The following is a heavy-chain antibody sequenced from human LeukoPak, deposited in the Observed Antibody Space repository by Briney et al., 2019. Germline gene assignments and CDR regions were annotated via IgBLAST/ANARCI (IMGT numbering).Heavy chain of an antibody. CDR3: ARERYCSGGSCRTGLNWFDP. CDR1: GFTFDDYG. CDR2: INWNGGST. V-gene: IGHV3-20*04. D-gene: IGHD2-15*01. Sequence: GGSLRLSCAASGFTFDDYGMSWVRQAPGEGLEWVSGINWNGGSTGYADSVKGRFTISRDNAKNSLYLQMNSLRAEDTALYYCARERYCSGGSCRTGLNWFDPWGPGTLVTVSS. J-gene: IGHJ5*02.